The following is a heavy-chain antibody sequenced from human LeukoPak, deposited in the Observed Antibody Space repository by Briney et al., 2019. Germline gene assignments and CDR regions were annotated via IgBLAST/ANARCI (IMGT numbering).Heavy chain of an antibody. Sequence: GGSLRLSCAASGFTISDYWMTWVRQAPRKGLEWVANIKKDGSQKNYVDSVKGRFTISRDNAKNSLYLQMSSLRAEDTAIYYCARDLLNAGYSNSGDSWGQGTPVTVSS. V-gene: IGHV3-7*01. CDR2: IKKDGSQK. CDR1: GFTISDYW. J-gene: IGHJ5*01. CDR3: ARDLLNAGYSNSGDS. D-gene: IGHD6-13*01.